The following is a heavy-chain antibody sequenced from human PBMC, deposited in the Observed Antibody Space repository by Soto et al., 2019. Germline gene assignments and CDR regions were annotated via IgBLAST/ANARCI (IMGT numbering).Heavy chain of an antibody. D-gene: IGHD6-13*01. J-gene: IGHJ4*02. Sequence: RASVKVSCKVPGYTLTELSMHWVRQAPGKGLEWMGGFDPEDGETIYAQKFQGRVTMTEDTSTDTAYMELSSLRSEDTAVYYCATASAAAGLLDYWGQGTLVTVSS. CDR2: FDPEDGET. V-gene: IGHV1-24*01. CDR1: GYTLTELS. CDR3: ATASAAAGLLDY.